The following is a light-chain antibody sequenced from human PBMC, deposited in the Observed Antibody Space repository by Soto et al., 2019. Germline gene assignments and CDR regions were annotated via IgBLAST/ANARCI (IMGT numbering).Light chain of an antibody. Sequence: DIQMTQSPSSLFASVGDRVTITCQASQDISNYLTRYQQKPGKAPKLLVYDASSLETGVPSRFSGSGSGTEFTFTISSLQLEDIATYYCQQYDNLPWTVGQRTNVEIK. CDR1: QDISNY. J-gene: IGKJ1*01. CDR2: DAS. V-gene: IGKV1-33*01. CDR3: QQYDNLPWT.